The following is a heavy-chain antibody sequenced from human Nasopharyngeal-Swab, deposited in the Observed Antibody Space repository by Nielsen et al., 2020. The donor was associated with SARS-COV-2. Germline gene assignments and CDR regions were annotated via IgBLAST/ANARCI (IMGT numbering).Heavy chain of an antibody. J-gene: IGHJ4*02. V-gene: IGHV4/OR15-8*01. CDR2: IYHSGST. CDR3: ARTDYGDGIFDY. CDR1: GFTVSSNY. D-gene: IGHD4-17*01. Sequence: ESLKISCAASGFTVSSNYMSWVRQAPGKGLEWIGEIYHSGSTNYNPSLKSRVTISVDKSKNQFSLKLSSVTAADTAVYYCARTDYGDGIFDYWGQGTLVTVSS.